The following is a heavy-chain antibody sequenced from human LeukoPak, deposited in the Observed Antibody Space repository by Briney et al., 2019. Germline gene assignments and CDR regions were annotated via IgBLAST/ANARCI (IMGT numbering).Heavy chain of an antibody. J-gene: IGHJ4*02. V-gene: IGHV1-2*02. CDR2: INPNSGGT. D-gene: IGHD3-22*01. CDR1: GYTFTGYY. Sequence: ASVKVSCKASGYTFTGYYMHWVRQAPGQGLEWMGWINPNSGGTNYAQKFQGRVTMTRDTSISTAYMELSRLRSHDTAVHYCARPDYYDSSGATDYWGQGTLVTVSS. CDR3: ARPDYYDSSGATDY.